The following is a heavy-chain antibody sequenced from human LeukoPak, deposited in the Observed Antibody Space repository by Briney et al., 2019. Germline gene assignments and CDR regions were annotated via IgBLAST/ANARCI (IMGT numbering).Heavy chain of an antibody. V-gene: IGHV4-39*02. J-gene: IGHJ4*02. CDR2: IYYSGST. Sequence: SETLSLTCTVSGGSISSSIYYWGWIRQPPGKGLEWIGSIYYSGSTYYNPSLKSRVTISVDTSKNHFSLKLSSVTAADTAVYYCARGPSLDYWGQGTLVTVSS. CDR1: GGSISSSIYY. CDR3: ARGPSLDY.